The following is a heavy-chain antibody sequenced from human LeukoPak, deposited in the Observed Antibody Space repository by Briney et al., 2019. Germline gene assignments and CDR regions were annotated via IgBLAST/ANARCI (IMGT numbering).Heavy chain of an antibody. J-gene: IGHJ4*02. CDR1: GGSISSSSYY. D-gene: IGHD6-25*01. CDR2: IYYSGST. Sequence: PSETLSLTCTVSGGSISSSSYYWGWIRQPPGKGLEWIGSIYYSGSTNYNPSLKSRVTISVDTSKNQFSLKLSSVTAADTAVYYCARVVVAAANPIFDHWGQGTLVTVSS. CDR3: ARVVVAAANPIFDH. V-gene: IGHV4-39*07.